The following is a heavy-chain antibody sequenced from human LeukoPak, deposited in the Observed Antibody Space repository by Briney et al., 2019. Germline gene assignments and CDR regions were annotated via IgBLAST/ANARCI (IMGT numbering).Heavy chain of an antibody. J-gene: IGHJ4*02. CDR2: IYYSGST. Sequence: SETLSLTCTVSGGSISSSSYYWGWIRQPPGKGLEWIGSIYYSGSTYYNPSLKSRVTISVDTSKNQFSLKLSSVTAADTAVYYCATSIAAGPYFDYWGQGTLVTVSS. CDR3: ATSIAAGPYFDY. CDR1: GGSISSSSYY. V-gene: IGHV4-39*01. D-gene: IGHD6-13*01.